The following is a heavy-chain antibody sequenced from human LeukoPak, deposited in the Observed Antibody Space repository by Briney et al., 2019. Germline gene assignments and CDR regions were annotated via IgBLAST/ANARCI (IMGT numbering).Heavy chain of an antibody. CDR3: ARDPRYSSGWLEFDP. Sequence: PSETLSLTCTVSGGSISSYYWSWIRQPPGKGLEWIGYIYYSGSTNYNPSLKSRVTISVDTSKNQFSLKLSSVTAADTAVYYCARDPRYSSGWLEFDPWGQGTLVTVSS. V-gene: IGHV4-59*01. D-gene: IGHD6-19*01. CDR2: IYYSGST. J-gene: IGHJ5*02. CDR1: GGSISSYY.